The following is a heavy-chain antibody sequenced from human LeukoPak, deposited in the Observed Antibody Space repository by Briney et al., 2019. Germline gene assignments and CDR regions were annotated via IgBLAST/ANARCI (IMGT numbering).Heavy chain of an antibody. CDR3: ARETRVAATPNWFDP. D-gene: IGHD2-15*01. CDR2: INYSGST. J-gene: IGHJ5*02. Sequence: PSETLSLTCTVSGGSITSYYWSWIRQPPGKGLEWIGYINYSGSTNYNPSLKSRVIISVDTSKNQFSLKLTSVTAADTAVYYCARETRVAATPNWFDPWGQGTLVTVSS. V-gene: IGHV4-59*12. CDR1: GGSITSYY.